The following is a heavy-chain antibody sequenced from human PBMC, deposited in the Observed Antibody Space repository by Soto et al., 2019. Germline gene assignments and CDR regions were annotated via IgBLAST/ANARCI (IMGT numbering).Heavy chain of an antibody. CDR3: ARSRNSFDI. Sequence: QVELVESGGGVVQPGRSLRLSCATSGFSFSNYANQWVRQAPGKGLDWVAVISSDGNNKYYADSVKGRFTISRDNSTNTSYLQMNSLIVEDTAVYYCARSRNSFDIWGQGTMVIVSS. CDR1: GFSFSNYA. V-gene: IGHV3-30-3*01. CDR2: ISSDGNNK. J-gene: IGHJ3*02.